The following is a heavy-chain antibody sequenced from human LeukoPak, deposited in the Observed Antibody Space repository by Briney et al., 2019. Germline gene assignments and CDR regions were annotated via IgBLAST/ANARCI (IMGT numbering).Heavy chain of an antibody. J-gene: IGHJ4*02. CDR3: ARDEANYYDSSGYGFDY. Sequence: GGSLRLSCAASGFTFSSYSMNWVRQAPGKGLEWVSSISSSSSYIYYADSVKGRFTISRDNAKNSLYLQVNSLRAEDTAVYYCARDEANYYDSSGYGFDYWGQGALVTVSS. D-gene: IGHD3-22*01. CDR2: ISSSSSYI. V-gene: IGHV3-21*01. CDR1: GFTFSSYS.